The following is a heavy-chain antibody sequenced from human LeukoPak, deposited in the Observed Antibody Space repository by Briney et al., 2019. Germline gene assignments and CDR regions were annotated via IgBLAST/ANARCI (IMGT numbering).Heavy chain of an antibody. CDR2: INPTGGSA. V-gene: IGHV1-46*01. D-gene: IGHD3-10*01. CDR1: GYTFTSYG. J-gene: IGHJ5*02. CDR3: ARGHGSGSTNYFDP. Sequence: ASVKVSCKASGYTFTSYGISWVRQAPGQGLEWMGIINPTGGSASYAQKFQDRATMTRDMSTSTFYMELSSLRSADTAVYYCARGHGSGSTNYFDPWGQGTLVTVSS.